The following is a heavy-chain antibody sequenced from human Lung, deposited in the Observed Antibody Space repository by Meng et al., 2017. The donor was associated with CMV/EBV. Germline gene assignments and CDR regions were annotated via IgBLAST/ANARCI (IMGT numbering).Heavy chain of an antibody. Sequence: SCTASGFTFGDYAMSWVRQPPGKGLEWVGFIRSKAYGGTTEYAASVKGRFTISRDDSKSIAYLQMNSLKTEDTAVYYCSRDGFRVVVPAAANWYFALWXSGTLVTVSS. J-gene: IGHJ2*01. V-gene: IGHV3-49*04. CDR1: GFTFGDYA. CDR2: IRSKAYGGTT. D-gene: IGHD2-2*01. CDR3: SRDGFRVVVPAAANWYFAL.